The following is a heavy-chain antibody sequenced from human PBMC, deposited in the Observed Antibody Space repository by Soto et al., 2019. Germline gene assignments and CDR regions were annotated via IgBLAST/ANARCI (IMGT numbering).Heavy chain of an antibody. CDR1: GYSFTSYW. J-gene: IGHJ4*02. V-gene: IGHV5-51*01. CDR2: IYPGDSDT. Sequence: PGESLKISCKGSGYSFTSYWIGWVRQMPGKGLEWMGIIYPGDSDTRYSPSFQGQVTISADKSISTAYLQWSSLKASDTAMYYCASLQAASGDNDLPYDYWGQGTLVTVSS. CDR3: ASLQAASGDNDLPYDY. D-gene: IGHD6-13*01.